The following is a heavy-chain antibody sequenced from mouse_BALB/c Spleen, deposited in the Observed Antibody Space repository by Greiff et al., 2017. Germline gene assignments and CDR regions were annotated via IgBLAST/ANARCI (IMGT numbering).Heavy chain of an antibody. J-gene: IGHJ4*01. V-gene: IGHV1-14*01. Sequence: EVQLQESGPELVKPGASVKMSCKASGYTFTSYVMHWVKQKPGQGLEWIGYINPYNDGTKYNEKFKGKATLTSDKSSSTAYMELSSLTSEDSAVYYCARLLYYYDYAMDYWGQGTSVTVSS. CDR1: GYTFTSYV. CDR2: INPYNDGT. D-gene: IGHD1-1*01. CDR3: ARLLYYYDYAMDY.